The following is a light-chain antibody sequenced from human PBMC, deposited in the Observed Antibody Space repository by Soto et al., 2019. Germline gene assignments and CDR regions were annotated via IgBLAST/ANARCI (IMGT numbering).Light chain of an antibody. CDR1: SSDVGSYDL. V-gene: IGLV2-14*02. CDR3: FSFTTTSTHV. CDR2: GVT. J-gene: IGLJ1*01. Sequence: QSALTQPASVSGSPGQSITISCTGTSSDVGSYDLVSWYQHHPGTAPKLILYGVTKRPSGVSNRFSGSKSGNTASLTISGLQVEDEAEYFCFSFTTTSTHVFGTGTKVTVL.